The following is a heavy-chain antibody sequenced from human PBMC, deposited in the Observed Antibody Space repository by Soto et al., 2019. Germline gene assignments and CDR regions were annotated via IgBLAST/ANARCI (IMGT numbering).Heavy chain of an antibody. CDR2: VYHTVRT. CDR3: ARDDTTGLLEF. Sequence: QVQLQESGPGLVRPAETLSLICSVSTDSMRTYSWTWIRQSPGKGLEWIGYVYHTVRTEYNPSLESRITTSIVMSKKQFSPQLTSVTAADTAVYFCARDDTTGLLEFWGQGTLVTVSS. J-gene: IGHJ4*02. CDR1: TDSMRTYS. V-gene: IGHV4-59*01.